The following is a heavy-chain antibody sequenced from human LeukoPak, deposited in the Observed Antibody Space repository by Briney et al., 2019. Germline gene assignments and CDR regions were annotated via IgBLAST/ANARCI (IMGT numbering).Heavy chain of an antibody. V-gene: IGHV4-4*07. CDR1: GGSISSYY. J-gene: IGHJ4*02. Sequence: PSETLSLTCTVSGGSISSYYWSWIRQPAGKGLEWIGRIYTSGSTNYNPSLKSRVTMSVDTSKNQFSLKLSSVTAADTAVYYCARHRYNTIFGMVIITDFDYWGQGTLVTVSS. CDR2: IYTSGST. CDR3: ARHRYNTIFGMVIITDFDY. D-gene: IGHD3-3*01.